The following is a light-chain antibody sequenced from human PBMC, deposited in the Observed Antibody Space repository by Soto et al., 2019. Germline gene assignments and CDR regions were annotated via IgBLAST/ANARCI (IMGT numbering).Light chain of an antibody. CDR3: QQYSSNFYT. Sequence: DIQMTQSPSTLSASVGDRVTITCRASQSISSHLAWYQQKPGKAPEVLIYDASTLESGVSSRFSGSGSGTKFTLTISNLQPDAFATYICQQYSSNFYTFGQGTKVEIK. CDR1: QSISSH. V-gene: IGKV1-5*01. J-gene: IGKJ2*01. CDR2: DAS.